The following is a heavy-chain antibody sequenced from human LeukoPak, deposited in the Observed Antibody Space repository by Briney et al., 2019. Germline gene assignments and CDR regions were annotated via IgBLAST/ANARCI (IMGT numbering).Heavy chain of an antibody. J-gene: IGHJ5*02. D-gene: IGHD5-24*01. CDR2: INAGNGNT. CDR3: AREDGDGYNSPDYNWFDP. CDR1: GYTFTGYY. Sequence: GASVKVSCKASGYTFTGYYMHWVRQAPGQRLEWMGWINAGNGNTKYSQEFQGRVTITRDTSASTAYMELSSLRSEDMAVYYCAREDGDGYNSPDYNWFDPWGQGTLVTVSS. V-gene: IGHV1-3*03.